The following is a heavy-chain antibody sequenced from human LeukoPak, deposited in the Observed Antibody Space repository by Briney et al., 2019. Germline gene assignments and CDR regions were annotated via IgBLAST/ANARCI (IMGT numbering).Heavy chain of an antibody. CDR1: GFTFSSYG. CDR3: ARVSSGSYLDV. CDR2: ITATSSST. Sequence: GGSLRLSCAASGFTFSSYGMSWVRQAPGKGLEWVSAITATSSSTHDADSVQGRFAISRDNSKNTLYLQMNSLRAEDTAVYYCARVSSGSYLDVWGKGTTVTVSS. V-gene: IGHV3-23*01. D-gene: IGHD1-26*01. J-gene: IGHJ6*03.